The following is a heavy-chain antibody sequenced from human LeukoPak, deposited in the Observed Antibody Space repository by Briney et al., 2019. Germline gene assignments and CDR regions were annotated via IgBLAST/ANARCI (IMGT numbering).Heavy chain of an antibody. Sequence: GASVKVSFKASGYTFTDYYMHWVRQAPGQGLEGMGWINPNSGGTNYAQKFQGRVTITRDTSISTAYMELSRLRSDDTAVYYCAREEGEVTTAYWGQGTLVTVSS. CDR2: INPNSGGT. CDR1: GYTFTDYY. J-gene: IGHJ4*02. D-gene: IGHD4-17*01. CDR3: AREEGEVTTAY. V-gene: IGHV1-2*02.